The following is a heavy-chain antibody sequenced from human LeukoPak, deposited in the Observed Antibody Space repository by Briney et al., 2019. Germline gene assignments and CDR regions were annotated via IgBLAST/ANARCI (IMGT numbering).Heavy chain of an antibody. J-gene: IGHJ4*02. CDR3: ARGPQGTIFGVVIITPPHFDY. CDR2: IYYSGST. V-gene: IGHV4-39*01. CDR1: GGSISSSIYY. Sequence: SETLSLTCTVSGGSISSSIYYWGWIRQPPGKGLEWIGSIYYSGSTYYNPSLKSRVTISVDTSKNQFSLKLSSVTAADTAVYYCARGPQGTIFGVVIITPPHFDYWGQGTLVTVSS. D-gene: IGHD3-3*01.